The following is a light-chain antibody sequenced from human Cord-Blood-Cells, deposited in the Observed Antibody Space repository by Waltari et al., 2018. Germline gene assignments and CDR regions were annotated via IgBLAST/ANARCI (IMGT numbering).Light chain of an antibody. Sequence: QSALTQPPSASGSPGQSVTISCTGTSSDGGGYNYVSWYQQHPGKAPKLMIYEVSKRPSGVPDRFSGLKSGNTASLTVSGLQGEDEADYYCSSYAGSNNWVFGGGTKLTVL. V-gene: IGLV2-8*01. CDR3: SSYAGSNNWV. CDR2: EVS. CDR1: SSDGGGYNY. J-gene: IGLJ3*02.